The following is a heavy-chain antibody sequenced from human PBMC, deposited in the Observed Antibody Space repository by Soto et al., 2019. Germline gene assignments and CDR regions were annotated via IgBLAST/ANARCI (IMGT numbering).Heavy chain of an antibody. J-gene: IGHJ3*02. D-gene: IGHD3-3*01. CDR2: INHSGST. Sequence: KPSETLSLTCAVYGGSFSGYYWSWIRQPPGKGLEWIGKINHSGSTNYNPSLKSRVTISVDTSKNQFSLKLSSVTAADTAVYYCARDSTGGFLEWLRGYYAFDIWGQGTMVTVSS. CDR1: GGSFSGYY. CDR3: ARDSTGGFLEWLRGYYAFDI. V-gene: IGHV4-34*01.